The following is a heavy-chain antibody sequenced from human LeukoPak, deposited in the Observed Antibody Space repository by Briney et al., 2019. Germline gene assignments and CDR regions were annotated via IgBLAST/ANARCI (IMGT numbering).Heavy chain of an antibody. CDR2: ISAYNGNT. CDR3: ARTYDYGDYGSSRDMDV. D-gene: IGHD4-17*01. Sequence: GESLKISCKGSGYTFTSYGISWVRQAPGQGLEWMGWISAYNGNTNYAQKLQGRVTMTTDTSTSTAYMELRSLRSDDTAVYYCARTYDYGDYGSSRDMDVWGKGTTVTVSS. V-gene: IGHV1-18*01. CDR1: GYTFTSYG. J-gene: IGHJ6*03.